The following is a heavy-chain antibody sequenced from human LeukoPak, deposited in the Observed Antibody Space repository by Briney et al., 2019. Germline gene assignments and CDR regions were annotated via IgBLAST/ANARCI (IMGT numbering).Heavy chain of an antibody. Sequence: PGGSLRLSCAASGFTLSSYWMSWVRQAPGKGLEWVANIKYDGSAKDYVDSVKGRFTISRDNAKNSLYLQMNSLRAEDTAVYYCARDIAPAGLFFDYWGQGTLVTVSS. CDR1: GFTLSSYW. D-gene: IGHD6-13*01. CDR2: IKYDGSAK. J-gene: IGHJ4*02. CDR3: ARDIAPAGLFFDY. V-gene: IGHV3-7*01.